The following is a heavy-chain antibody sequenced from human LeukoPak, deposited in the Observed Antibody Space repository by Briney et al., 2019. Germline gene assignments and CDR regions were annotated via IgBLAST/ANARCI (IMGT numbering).Heavy chain of an antibody. CDR1: GFTFSNYG. D-gene: IGHD4-11*01. Sequence: GGSLRLSCAASGFTFSNYGMHWVRQAPGKGLEWVAFIRYDGSNEYYADSVKGRFTISRDNSKNTLYLHMNSLRAEDTAVYYCAKPGHLHDYTKFNIDYWGQGTLVTVSS. CDR3: AKPGHLHDYTKFNIDY. V-gene: IGHV3-30*02. J-gene: IGHJ4*02. CDR2: IRYDGSNE.